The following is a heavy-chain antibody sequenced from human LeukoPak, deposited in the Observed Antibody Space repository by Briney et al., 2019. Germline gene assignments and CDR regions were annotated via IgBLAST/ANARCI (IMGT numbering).Heavy chain of an antibody. CDR2: IYYTGST. CDR1: GGSISSYY. V-gene: IGHV4-59*01. D-gene: IGHD1-1*01. Sequence: SETLSLTCTVSGGSISSYYRSWIRQPPGKGLEWIGYIYYTGSTNYNPSLKSRATISVDTSKNHFSLRLSSMSAEDTALYYCARVGGTTTRYFDYWGQGTLVTVSS. CDR3: ARVGGTTTRYFDY. J-gene: IGHJ4*02.